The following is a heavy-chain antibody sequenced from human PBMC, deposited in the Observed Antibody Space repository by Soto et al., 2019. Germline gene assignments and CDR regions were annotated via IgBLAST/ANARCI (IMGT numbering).Heavy chain of an antibody. CDR1: GYTFTSYD. J-gene: IGHJ6*02. CDR3: ARERTSYGMDV. CDR2: MNPNSGNT. Sequence: QVQLVQSGAEVKKPGASVKVSCKASGYTFTSYDINWVRQATGQGLEWMGWMNPNSGNTGYAQKSQGTVTMTRNTSTSTAYMEPSSLRSGGPGVYYCARERTSYGMDVWGPGTTVTVSS. V-gene: IGHV1-8*01.